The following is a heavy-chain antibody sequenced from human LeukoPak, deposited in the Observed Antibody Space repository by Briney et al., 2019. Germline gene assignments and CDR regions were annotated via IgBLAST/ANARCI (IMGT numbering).Heavy chain of an antibody. CDR2: ISAYNGNT. CDR3: ARGMDYYDSSGYYWGYYFDY. J-gene: IGHJ4*02. D-gene: IGHD3-22*01. V-gene: IGHV1-18*01. CDR1: GYTFTSYG. Sequence: ASVKVSCKASGYTFTSYGISWVRQAPGQGLEWMGWISAYNGNTNYAQKLQGRVTMTTDTSTSTAYMELRSLRSDDTAAYYCARGMDYYDSSGYYWGYYFDYWGQGTLVTVSS.